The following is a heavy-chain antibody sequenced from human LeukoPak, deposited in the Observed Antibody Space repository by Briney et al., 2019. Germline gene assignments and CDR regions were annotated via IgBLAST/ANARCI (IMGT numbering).Heavy chain of an antibody. CDR2: ISAYNGNT. CDR3: ARVELEGKGYCTNGVCYGGADY. D-gene: IGHD2-8*01. V-gene: IGHV1-18*01. CDR1: GYTFTSYG. Sequence: GASVKVSCKASGYTFTSYGISWVRQAPGQGLEWMGWISAYNGNTNYAQKLQGRVTMTTDTSTSTAYMELRSLRSDDTAVYYCARVELEGKGYCTNGVCYGGADYWGQGTLVTVSS. J-gene: IGHJ4*02.